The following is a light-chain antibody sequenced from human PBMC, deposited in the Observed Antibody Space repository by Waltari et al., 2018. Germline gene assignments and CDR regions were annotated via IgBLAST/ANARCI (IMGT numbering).Light chain of an antibody. CDR1: QSVSSY. J-gene: IGKJ3*01. CDR2: DAS. CDR3: QHRSNWPLFT. Sequence: EIVLTQSPATLSLSPGERATLSCRASQSVSSYLAWYRQKPGQAPRLLIYDASNRATGIPARCSGSGSGTDFTLTISSLEPEDFAVYYCQHRSNWPLFTFGPGTKVDFK. V-gene: IGKV3-11*01.